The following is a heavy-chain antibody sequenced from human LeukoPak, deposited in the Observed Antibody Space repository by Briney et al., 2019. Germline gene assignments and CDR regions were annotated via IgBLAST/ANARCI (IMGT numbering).Heavy chain of an antibody. CDR2: IYTSGST. CDR3: ARPGPAAGTSFDY. D-gene: IGHD6-13*01. J-gene: IGHJ4*02. V-gene: IGHV4-4*07. Sequence: PSETLSLTCTVSGGSISNYYWNWIRQPAGKGLEWIGRIYTSGSTNYNPSLKSRVTISVDTSKNQFSLKLSSVTAADTAVYYCARPGPAAGTSFDYWGQGTLVTVSS. CDR1: GGSISNYY.